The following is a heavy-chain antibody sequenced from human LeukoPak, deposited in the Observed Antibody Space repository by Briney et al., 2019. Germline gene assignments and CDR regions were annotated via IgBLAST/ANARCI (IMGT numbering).Heavy chain of an antibody. Sequence: GGSLRLSCAASGFTFSRYGMHWVRQAPGKGLEWVAQTSYDGSNKYYADSVKGRFTISRNNSKNTLYLQMNSLRAEDRAVYYCAREGTGTAVDYWGQGTLVTVSS. CDR1: GFTFSRYG. D-gene: IGHD1-1*01. V-gene: IGHV3-33*05. J-gene: IGHJ4*02. CDR3: AREGTGTAVDY. CDR2: TSYDGSNK.